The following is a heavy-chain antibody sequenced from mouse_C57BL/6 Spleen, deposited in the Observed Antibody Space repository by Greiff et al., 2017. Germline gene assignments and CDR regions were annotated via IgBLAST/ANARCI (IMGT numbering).Heavy chain of an antibody. CDR3: ERRNWYYGGGDYFDY. V-gene: IGHV1-42*01. J-gene: IGHJ2*01. D-gene: IGHD1-1*01. CDR2: INPSTGGT. CDR1: GYSFTGYY. Sequence: VQLQQSGPELVKPGASVKISCKASGYSFTGYYMNWVKQSPEKSLEWIGEINPSTGGTTYNQKFKAKATLTVDKSSSTAYMQLKSLTSEDSAVYDCERRNWYYGGGDYFDYWGQGTTLTVSA.